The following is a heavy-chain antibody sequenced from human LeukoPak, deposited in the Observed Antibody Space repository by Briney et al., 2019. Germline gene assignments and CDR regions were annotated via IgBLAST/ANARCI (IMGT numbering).Heavy chain of an antibody. V-gene: IGHV1-8*03. D-gene: IGHD5-18*01. Sequence: VASVKVSCKASGYTFTTYDITWVRQATGQGLEWMGWMNPNSGNTAYAQKFQGRVTITRNTSISTAYMELSSLRSEDTAVYYCARGRIQLSRDCMDVWGKGTTVTVSS. CDR1: GYTFTTYD. J-gene: IGHJ6*03. CDR3: ARGRIQLSRDCMDV. CDR2: MNPNSGNT.